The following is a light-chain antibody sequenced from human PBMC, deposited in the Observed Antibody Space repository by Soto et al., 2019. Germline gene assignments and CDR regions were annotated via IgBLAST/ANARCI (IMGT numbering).Light chain of an antibody. Sequence: DIQMTQSPSTLSASVGDRVTITCRASQTIDSWLAWYQQRPGKPPNLLIYKASTLASGVPSRSSGSGSGTEFTLTINSLQPDDFATYYCQQANSFGGGTKVDIK. CDR3: QQANS. V-gene: IGKV1-5*03. CDR2: KAS. CDR1: QTIDSW. J-gene: IGKJ4*01.